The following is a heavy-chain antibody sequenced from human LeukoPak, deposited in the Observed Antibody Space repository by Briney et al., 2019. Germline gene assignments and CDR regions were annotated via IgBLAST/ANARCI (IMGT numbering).Heavy chain of an antibody. CDR1: GFTFSSYM. J-gene: IGHJ4*02. CDR2: ISSNGVAT. V-gene: IGHV3-23*01. CDR3: ARYCSGSICYSCVDY. Sequence: QTGGSLRLSCAASGFTFSSYMMTWVRQAPGKGLEWVSTISSNGVATYYADSVKGRFTISRDNSKDTLYLQMSSLRADDTAVYYCARYCSGSICYSCVDYWGQGTLAPVSS. D-gene: IGHD2-15*01.